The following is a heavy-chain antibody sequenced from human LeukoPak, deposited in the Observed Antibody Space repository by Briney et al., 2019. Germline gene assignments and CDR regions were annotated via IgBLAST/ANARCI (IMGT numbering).Heavy chain of an antibody. CDR3: ASGLIQYGSGSYYYMDV. CDR1: GVSISNYY. V-gene: IGHV4-59*01. J-gene: IGHJ6*03. D-gene: IGHD3-10*01. CDR2: IYYSGST. Sequence: SETLSLTCTVSGVSISNYYWSWIRQPPGKGLEWIGYIYYSGSTNYNPSLKSRVTISVDTSKNQFSLKLSSVTAADTAVYYCASGLIQYGSGSYYYMDVWGKGTTVTISS.